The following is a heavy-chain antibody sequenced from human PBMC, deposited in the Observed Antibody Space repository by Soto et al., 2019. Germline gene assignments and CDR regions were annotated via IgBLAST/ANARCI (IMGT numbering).Heavy chain of an antibody. D-gene: IGHD3-10*01. V-gene: IGHV3-15*01. CDR3: TTPPPGSQPSSYYCDMDV. Sequence: GGSLRLSCAASGFTFINAWMSWVRQAPGKGLEWVGRIKSKTDGGTTDYAAPVKGRFTISRDDPKNTLYLQMNSLKTEDTAVYYSTTPPPGSQPSSYYCDMDVWGRGTTVTVSS. CDR1: GFTFINAW. CDR2: IKSKTDGGTT. J-gene: IGHJ6*02.